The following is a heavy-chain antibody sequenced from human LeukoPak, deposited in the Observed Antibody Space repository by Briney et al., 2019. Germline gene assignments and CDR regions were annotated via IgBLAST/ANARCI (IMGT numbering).Heavy chain of an antibody. V-gene: IGHV3-30-3*01. CDR1: GFTFSSYA. Sequence: GRSLRLSCAASGFTFSSYAMHWVRQAPGKGLEWVAVISYDGSNKYYADSVKGRFTISRDNSKNTLYLQMNSLRAEDTAVYYCARNKAAPGRVIFGLQYYFDYWGQGTLVTVSS. CDR3: ARNKAAPGRVIFGLQYYFDY. J-gene: IGHJ4*02. D-gene: IGHD3/OR15-3a*01. CDR2: ISYDGSNK.